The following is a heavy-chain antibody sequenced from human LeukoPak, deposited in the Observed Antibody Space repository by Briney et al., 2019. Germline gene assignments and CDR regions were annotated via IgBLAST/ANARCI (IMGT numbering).Heavy chain of an antibody. D-gene: IGHD5-18*01. J-gene: IGHJ4*02. V-gene: IGHV3-49*03. Sequence: GGSLRLSCTASGFTFGDYAMNWFRQAPGKGLEWVGFIRSKTYGGTGEYAASVKGRFTISRDDSKNTLYLQMNSLKTEDTAVYYCTQYTYGFFQYWGQGTLVTVSS. CDR1: GFTFGDYA. CDR2: IRSKTYGGTG. CDR3: TQYTYGFFQY.